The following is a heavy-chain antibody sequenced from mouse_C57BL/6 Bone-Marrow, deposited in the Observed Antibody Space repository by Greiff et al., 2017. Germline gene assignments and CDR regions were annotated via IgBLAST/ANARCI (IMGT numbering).Heavy chain of an antibody. CDR2: INYDGSST. V-gene: IGHV5-16*01. CDR3: ARGGIGSSYDFDY. D-gene: IGHD1-1*01. CDR1: GFTFSDYY. J-gene: IGHJ2*01. Sequence: EVQRVESEGGLVQPGSSMKLSCTASGFTFSDYYMAWVRQVPEKGLEWVANINYDGSSTYYLDSLKSRFIISRDNAKNILYLQMSSLKSEDTATYYCARGGIGSSYDFDYWGQGTTLTVSS.